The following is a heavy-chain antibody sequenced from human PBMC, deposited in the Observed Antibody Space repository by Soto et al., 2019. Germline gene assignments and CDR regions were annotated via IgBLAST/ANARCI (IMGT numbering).Heavy chain of an antibody. V-gene: IGHV3-23*01. J-gene: IGHJ4*02. CDR3: AKFTGYSSGWFDY. CDR1: GFTLSSYA. CDR2: ISGSGGST. D-gene: IGHD6-19*01. Sequence: GGSLRLSCAASGFTLSSYAMSWVRQAPGKGLECVSAISGSGGSTYYADSVKGRFTISRDNSKNTVYLQMNSLRAEDTAVYYCAKFTGYSSGWFDYWGQGTLVTVSS.